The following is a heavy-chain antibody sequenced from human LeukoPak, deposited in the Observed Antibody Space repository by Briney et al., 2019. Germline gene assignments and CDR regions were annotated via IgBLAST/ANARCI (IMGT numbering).Heavy chain of an antibody. CDR3: ARAYSNSWSNAFDI. CDR2: ICESGST. D-gene: IGHD6-13*01. CDR1: GGSISSGGYS. Sequence: SETLSLTCAVSGGSISSGGYSWSWIRQPPGKGLEWIGYICESGSTYYNPSLKSRVTISIDRSKNQFSLNLRSVTAADTAVYYCARAYSNSWSNAFDIWGQGTMVTVSS. V-gene: IGHV4-30-2*01. J-gene: IGHJ3*02.